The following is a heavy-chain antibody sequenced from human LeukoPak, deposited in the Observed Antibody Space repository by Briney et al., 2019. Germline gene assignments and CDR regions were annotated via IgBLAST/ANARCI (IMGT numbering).Heavy chain of an antibody. CDR1: GFTFSSYS. D-gene: IGHD4-17*01. Sequence: GGSLRLSCAASGFTFSSYSMNWVRQAPGKGLEWVSYISSSSSTIYYADSVKGRFTISRDNAKNSLYLQMNSLRAEDTAVYYCARDDGDYAHPVDYWGQGTLVTVSS. CDR2: ISSSSSTI. CDR3: ARDDGDYAHPVDY. V-gene: IGHV3-48*01. J-gene: IGHJ4*02.